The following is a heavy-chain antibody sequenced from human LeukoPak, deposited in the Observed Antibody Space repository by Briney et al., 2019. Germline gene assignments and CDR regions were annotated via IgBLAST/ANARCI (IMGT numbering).Heavy chain of an antibody. V-gene: IGHV3-30-3*01. Sequence: PGRSLRLSCAASGFTFSSYAMHWVRQAPGKGLEWVALISYDGSNKYYADSVKGRFTISRDNSKNTLFLQMNSLRAEDTAVYYCARGIDEWLYLNYWGQGALVTVSS. CDR1: GFTFSSYA. CDR2: ISYDGSNK. J-gene: IGHJ4*02. D-gene: IGHD3-3*01. CDR3: ARGIDEWLYLNY.